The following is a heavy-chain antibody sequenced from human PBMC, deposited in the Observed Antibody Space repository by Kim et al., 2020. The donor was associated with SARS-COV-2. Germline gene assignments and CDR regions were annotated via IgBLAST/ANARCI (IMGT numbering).Heavy chain of an antibody. CDR3: ARDKTYYDFWSGYPYNWFDP. V-gene: IGHV4-59*01. J-gene: IGHJ5*02. Sequence: RVTISVDTSKNQFSLKLSSVTAADTAVYYCARDKTYYDFWSGYPYNWFDPWGQGTLVTVSS. D-gene: IGHD3-3*01.